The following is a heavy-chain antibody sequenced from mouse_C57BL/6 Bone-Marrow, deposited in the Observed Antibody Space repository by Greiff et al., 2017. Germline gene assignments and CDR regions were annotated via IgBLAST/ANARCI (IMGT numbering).Heavy chain of an antibody. CDR3: TRETAQALFLYAMDY. D-gene: IGHD3-2*02. J-gene: IGHJ4*01. CDR2: ISSGGDYI. CDR1: GFTFSSYA. Sequence: EVKLVESGEGLVKPGGSLKLSCAASGFTFSSYAMSWVRQTPEKRLEWVAYISSGGDYIYYADPVQGRFTTSRDNARNTLYLQRSSLKSGDTAMYYCTRETAQALFLYAMDYWGQGTSGTVSS. V-gene: IGHV5-9-1*02.